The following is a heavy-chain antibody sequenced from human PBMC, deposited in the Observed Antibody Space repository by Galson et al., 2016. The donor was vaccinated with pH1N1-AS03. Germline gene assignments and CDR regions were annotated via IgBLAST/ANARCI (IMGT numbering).Heavy chain of an antibody. CDR3: ARDPRAPCTGTTCATAYYFGMDV. V-gene: IGHV6-1*01. D-gene: IGHD2-8*02. CDR1: GDSVSSNNGA. J-gene: IGHJ6*02. CDR2: TYYTSKWYN. Sequence: CAISGDSVSSNNGAWNWIRQSPSRGLEWLGRTYYTSKWYNDYALSVKSRISIKADTSKNQFSLQLNSEPPDDTAVYYCARDPRAPCTGTTCATAYYFGMDVWGQGTTVIVSS.